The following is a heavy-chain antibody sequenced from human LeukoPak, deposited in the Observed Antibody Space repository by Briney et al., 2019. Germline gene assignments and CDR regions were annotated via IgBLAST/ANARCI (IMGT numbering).Heavy chain of an antibody. J-gene: IGHJ4*02. D-gene: IGHD3-16*01. Sequence: GGSLRLSCAASGFTFSSYGMHWVRQAPGKGLEWVAVIWYDGSNKYYADSVKGRFTISRDNSKNTLYLQMNSLRAKDTAVYYCAKDGGRDYCFDYWGQGTLVTVSS. CDR1: GFTFSSYG. V-gene: IGHV3-33*06. CDR3: AKDGGRDYCFDY. CDR2: IWYDGSNK.